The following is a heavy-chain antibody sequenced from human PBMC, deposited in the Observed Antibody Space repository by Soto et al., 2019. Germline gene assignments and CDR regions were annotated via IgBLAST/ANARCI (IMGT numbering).Heavy chain of an antibody. CDR2: INPSGGST. CDR1: GYTFTSYY. CDR3: ASGYYDFWSGYYEAYYYGMDV. V-gene: IGHV1-46*01. J-gene: IGHJ6*02. D-gene: IGHD3-3*01. Sequence: ASVKVSCKASGYTFTSYYMHWVRQAPGQGLEWMGIINPSGGSTRYAQKFQGRVTMTRDTSTSTVYMELSSLRSEDTAVYYCASGYYDFWSGYYEAYYYGMDVWGQGTTVTVSS.